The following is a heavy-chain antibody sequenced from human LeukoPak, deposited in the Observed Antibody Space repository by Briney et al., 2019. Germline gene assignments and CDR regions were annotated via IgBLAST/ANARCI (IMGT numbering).Heavy chain of an antibody. Sequence: GRSLRLSCAASGFTFDDYAMHWVRQAPGKGLEWVSGIGWNSGSIGYADSVKGRFTISRDNAKNSLYLQMNSLRAEDMALYYCAKDGAPELLGIFDYWGQGTLVTVSS. J-gene: IGHJ4*02. CDR2: IGWNSGSI. CDR1: GFTFDDYA. D-gene: IGHD1-26*01. CDR3: AKDGAPELLGIFDY. V-gene: IGHV3-9*03.